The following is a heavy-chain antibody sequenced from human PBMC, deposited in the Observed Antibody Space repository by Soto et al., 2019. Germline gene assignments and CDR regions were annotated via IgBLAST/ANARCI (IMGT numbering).Heavy chain of an antibody. CDR3: AKDQGNTIVGASRGFAH. CDR2: ISGSGSGT. D-gene: IGHD1-26*01. V-gene: IGHV3-23*01. J-gene: IGHJ4*01. CDR1: GFTFITYT. Sequence: LTLSCGVSGFTFITYTINWVRQAPGKGLEWLSLISGSGSGTYYADSVKGRFTISRDNSENTLYLQMNSLRAEDTAVYYCAKDQGNTIVGASRGFAHWGHGSLVTVS.